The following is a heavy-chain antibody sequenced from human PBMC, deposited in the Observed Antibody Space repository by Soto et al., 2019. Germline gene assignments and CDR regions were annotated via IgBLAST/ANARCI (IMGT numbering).Heavy chain of an antibody. CDR3: ARDQRDKFSTGWYRIDY. D-gene: IGHD6-19*01. V-gene: IGHV3-30-3*01. CDR1: GFNFSTYA. J-gene: IGHJ4*02. CDR2: ISYNGGHE. Sequence: QVHLVESGGGVVQPGRSLRVSCVDSGFNFSTYAMPWVRKAPGKGLEWVAVISYNGGHEFYAESVKGRFTISRDNSKNTLYLEMRSLRVEEAAVYYCARDQRDKFSTGWYRIDYWGQGTLVTVSS.